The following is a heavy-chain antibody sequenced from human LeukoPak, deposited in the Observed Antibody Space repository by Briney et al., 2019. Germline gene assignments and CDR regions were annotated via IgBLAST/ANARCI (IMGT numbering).Heavy chain of an antibody. Sequence: ASVKVSCKASGGTFSSYAISWVRQAPGQGLEWMGGIIPIFGTANYAQKFQGRVTITTDESTSTAYMELSSLRSEDTAVYYCARGGYSSSSGIDYWGQGTLDPVSS. CDR2: IIPIFGTA. D-gene: IGHD6-6*01. V-gene: IGHV1-69*05. J-gene: IGHJ4*02. CDR3: ARGGYSSSSGIDY. CDR1: GGTFSSYA.